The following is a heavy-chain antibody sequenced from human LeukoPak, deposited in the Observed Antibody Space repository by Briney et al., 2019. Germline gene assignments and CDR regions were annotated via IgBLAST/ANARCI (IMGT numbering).Heavy chain of an antibody. CDR2: IRYDGSNK. Sequence: GGSLRLSCAASGFTFSSYGMHWVRQAPGKGLDWVAFIRYDGSNKYYADSVKGRFTISRDNSKNTLYLQMNSLRAEDTALYYCAKVGNWNDVYYYMDVWGRGTTVTISS. J-gene: IGHJ6*03. D-gene: IGHD1-1*01. CDR1: GFTFSSYG. CDR3: AKVGNWNDVYYYMDV. V-gene: IGHV3-30*02.